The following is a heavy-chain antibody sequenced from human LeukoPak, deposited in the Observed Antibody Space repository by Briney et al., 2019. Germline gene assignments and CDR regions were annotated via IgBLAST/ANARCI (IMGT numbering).Heavy chain of an antibody. Sequence: GGSLRLSCAASGFTVTTNYMNWVRQAPGKGLEWVSGIYRDGKTYYADSVKGRFTISRDTSDNTLYLQMNSLRADDTAVYYCARDNRRADTTMVSYHYFYYMDVWGKGTTVTISS. J-gene: IGHJ6*03. CDR3: ARDNRRADTTMVSYHYFYYMDV. CDR2: IYRDGKT. V-gene: IGHV3-66*01. CDR1: GFTVTTNY. D-gene: IGHD5-18*01.